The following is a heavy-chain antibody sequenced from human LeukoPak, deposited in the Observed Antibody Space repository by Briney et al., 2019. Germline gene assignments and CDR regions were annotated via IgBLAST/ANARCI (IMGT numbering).Heavy chain of an antibody. CDR2: ISASSRTI. CDR1: GVVFTGNH. CDR3: AKSRGWFEVLDV. Sequence: GGSLRLSCAASGVVFTGNHMNWVRQVPGKGLEWLSYISASSRTIHYADSVKGRFTVSRDDAENSLYLQMDSLRVEDTAIYYCAKSRGWFEVLDVWGQGTLVTVSS. V-gene: IGHV3-48*04. D-gene: IGHD3-10*01. J-gene: IGHJ3*01.